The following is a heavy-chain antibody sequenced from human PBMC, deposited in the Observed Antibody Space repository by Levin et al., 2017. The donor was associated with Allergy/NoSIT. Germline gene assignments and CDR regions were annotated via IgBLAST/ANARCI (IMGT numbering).Heavy chain of an antibody. V-gene: IGHV1-2*02. CDR2: INANSGDT. CDR1: GYTFTGYY. Sequence: ASVKVSCKTSGYTFTGYYMHWLRQAPGQGLEWMGWINANSGDTKYAQRFQGRVTMTRDTSISTAYMDLSRLRSDDTAVYYCARVIRDGYNSGSYYFDYWGQGTLVTVSS. D-gene: IGHD5-24*01. J-gene: IGHJ4*02. CDR3: ARVIRDGYNSGSYYFDY.